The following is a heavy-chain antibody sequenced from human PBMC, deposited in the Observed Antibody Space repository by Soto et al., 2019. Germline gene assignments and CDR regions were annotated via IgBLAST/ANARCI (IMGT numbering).Heavy chain of an antibody. V-gene: IGHV3-11*06. J-gene: IGHJ4*02. Sequence: QVQLVESGGGLVKPGGSLRLSCAASGFTFSDYYMSWIRQAQGKGLEWVSYISSSSGYTNYADSVKGRFTISRDNAKNSPYPQMNSLRAEDTAVYYCAKESGRLDSWGQGTLVTVSS. CDR2: ISSSSGYT. CDR1: GFTFSDYY. CDR3: AKESGRLDS.